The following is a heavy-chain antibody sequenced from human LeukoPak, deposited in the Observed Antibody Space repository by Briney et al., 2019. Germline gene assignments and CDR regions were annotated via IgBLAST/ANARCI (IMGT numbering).Heavy chain of an antibody. J-gene: IGHJ3*02. Sequence: PSETLSLTCTVSGGSISSYYWSWIRQPPGKGLEWIGYIYYSGSTNYNPSLKSRVTISVDTSKNQFSLKLSSVTAADTAVYYCARGYDFWSSYEAFDIWGQGTMVTVSS. CDR1: GGSISSYY. V-gene: IGHV4-59*01. D-gene: IGHD3-3*01. CDR2: IYYSGST. CDR3: ARGYDFWSSYEAFDI.